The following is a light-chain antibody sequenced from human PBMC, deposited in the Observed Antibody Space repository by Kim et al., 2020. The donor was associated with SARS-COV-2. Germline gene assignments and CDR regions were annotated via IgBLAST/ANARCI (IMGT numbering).Light chain of an antibody. CDR3: SSYAGSDNYV. J-gene: IGLJ1*01. Sequence: GQSFTSSCTGTSSDVGGYNYVSWYQQHPGKAPKLMIYEVNKRPSGVPDRFSGSKSGNTASLTVSGLQAEDEADYYCSSYAGSDNYVFGTGTQVTVL. CDR1: SSDVGGYNY. CDR2: EVN. V-gene: IGLV2-8*01.